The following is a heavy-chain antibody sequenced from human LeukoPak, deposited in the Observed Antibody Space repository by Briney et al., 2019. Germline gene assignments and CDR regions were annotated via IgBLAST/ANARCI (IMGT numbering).Heavy chain of an antibody. CDR3: ARYYLEMATINADNRFDP. J-gene: IGHJ5*02. Sequence: GGSVKVSCKASGYTFTSYAMHWVRQAPGQRLEWMGWINAGNGNTKYSQKFQGRVTITRDTSASTAYMELSSLRSEDTAVYYCARYYLEMATINADNRFDPWGQGTLVTVSS. D-gene: IGHD5-24*01. V-gene: IGHV1-3*01. CDR1: GYTFTSYA. CDR2: INAGNGNT.